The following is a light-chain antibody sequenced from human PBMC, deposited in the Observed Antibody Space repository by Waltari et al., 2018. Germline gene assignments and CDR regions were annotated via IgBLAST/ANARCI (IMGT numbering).Light chain of an antibody. V-gene: IGLV3-19*01. CDR1: SLRRNY. CDR3: NSRDSSAKGV. CDR2: GKN. J-gene: IGLJ3*02. Sequence: SSELTQDPAVSVALGQTVRLTCQGDSLRRNYATWYQQKPGQAPLLVIYGKNNRPSGIPDRFSASSSGNTASLTITGAQAEDEADYYCNSRDSSAKGVFGGGTKLTVL.